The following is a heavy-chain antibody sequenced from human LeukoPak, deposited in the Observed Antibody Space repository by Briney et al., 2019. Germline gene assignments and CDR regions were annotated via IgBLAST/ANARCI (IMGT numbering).Heavy chain of an antibody. CDR1: GYTLTDYY. CDR3: ADGGKVTQRGYFDY. V-gene: IGHV1-2*02. D-gene: IGHD4-23*01. Sequence: ASVKVSCKASGYTLTDYYMHWVRQAPGQGLEWMGWISPNSGGTNYAQNFQGRVTMTRDTSVSTAYMELSSLRSDDTAVYYCADGGKVTQRGYFDYWGQGTLVTVSS. CDR2: ISPNSGGT. J-gene: IGHJ4*02.